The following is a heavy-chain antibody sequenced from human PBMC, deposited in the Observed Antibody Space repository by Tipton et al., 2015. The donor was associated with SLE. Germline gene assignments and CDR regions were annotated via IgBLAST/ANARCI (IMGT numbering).Heavy chain of an antibody. V-gene: IGHV3-74*01. J-gene: IGHJ6*02. Sequence: SGFTFDDYGMSWVRQAPGKGLVWVSRINSDGSSTSYADSVKGRFTISRDNAKNTLYLQMNSLRAEDTAVYYCARAQDYYYGMDVWGQGTTVTVSS. CDR1: GFTFDDYG. CDR3: ARAQDYYYGMDV. CDR2: INSDGSST.